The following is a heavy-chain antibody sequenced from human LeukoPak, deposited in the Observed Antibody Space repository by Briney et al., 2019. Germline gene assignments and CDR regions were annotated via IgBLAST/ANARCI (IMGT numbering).Heavy chain of an antibody. CDR2: ISPYNGNT. V-gene: IGHV1-18*01. CDR1: GYTFTTNG. Sequence: ASVKVSCKASGYTFTTNGISWVRQAPGQGLEWMGWISPYNGNTNYAEKVQGRITMTTDTYTRTVFMELGSLTSDDTVVYYCARELSYYGSGNYYQGRGYYFDYWGQGTLLTVSS. J-gene: IGHJ4*02. CDR3: ARELSYYGSGNYYQGRGYYFDY. D-gene: IGHD3-10*01.